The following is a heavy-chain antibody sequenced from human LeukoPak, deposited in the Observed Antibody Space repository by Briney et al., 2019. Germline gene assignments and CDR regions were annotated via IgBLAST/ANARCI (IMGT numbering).Heavy chain of an antibody. D-gene: IGHD2-2*01. CDR2: IRYDGSNK. J-gene: IGHJ6*03. Sequence: GGSLRLSCAASGFTFSSYGMHWVRRAPGKGLEWVAFIRYDGSNKYYADSVKGRFTISRDNSKNTLYLQMNSLRAEDTAVYYCAKGLGTSYAYYYYMDVWGKGTTVTISS. V-gene: IGHV3-30*02. CDR3: AKGLGTSYAYYYYMDV. CDR1: GFTFSSYG.